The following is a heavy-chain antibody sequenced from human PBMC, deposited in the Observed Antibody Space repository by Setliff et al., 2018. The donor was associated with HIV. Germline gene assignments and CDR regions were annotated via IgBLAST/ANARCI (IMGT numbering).Heavy chain of an antibody. CDR1: GFIFSDYW. CDR2: IRQDGSEK. D-gene: IGHD3-16*01. Sequence: GGSLRLSCAASGFIFSDYWMTWVRQAPGKGLEWVANIRQDGSEKYYVDSVKGRFTISRDNAKNSLYLQMNSLRVEDTAVYYCARNGGLEIGRAFDIWGQGTMVTVSS. CDR3: ARNGGLEIGRAFDI. J-gene: IGHJ3*02. V-gene: IGHV3-7*01.